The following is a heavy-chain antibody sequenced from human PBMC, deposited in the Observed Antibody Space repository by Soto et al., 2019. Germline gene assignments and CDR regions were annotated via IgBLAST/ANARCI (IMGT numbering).Heavy chain of an antibody. Sequence: EVQLLESGGGLVQPGGSLRLSCAASGFTFSNYAMSWVRQAPGKGLEWVSTLSGSGGSTYYADSVKGRFTTSRDNSKNSLYLRMHSLKPEDTAVYYCAKDTVPVAAPWFDPWGQGTLVTVSS. CDR1: GFTFSNYA. CDR2: LSGSGGST. D-gene: IGHD2-2*01. CDR3: AKDTVPVAAPWFDP. V-gene: IGHV3-23*01. J-gene: IGHJ5*02.